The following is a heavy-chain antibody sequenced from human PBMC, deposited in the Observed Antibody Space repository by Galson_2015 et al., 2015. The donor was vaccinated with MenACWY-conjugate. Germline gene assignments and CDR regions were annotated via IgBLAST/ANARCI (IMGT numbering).Heavy chain of an antibody. CDR3: ARDNNWSFDS. J-gene: IGHJ4*02. D-gene: IGHD1-1*01. V-gene: IGHV3-74*01. Sequence: SLRLSCAASGLTFNNYWMHWVRQPPGKGQEWISQNKADGSFSYYADSVKCRFTIPTDNAKNMVYLQMDCLGDEDAAVYFCARDNNWSFDSWGQGTLVTVSS. CDR1: GLTFNNYW. CDR2: NKADGSFS.